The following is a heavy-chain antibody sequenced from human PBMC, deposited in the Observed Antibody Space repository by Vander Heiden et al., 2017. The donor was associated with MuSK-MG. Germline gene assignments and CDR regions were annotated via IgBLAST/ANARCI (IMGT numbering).Heavy chain of an antibody. CDR2: IYYSGST. D-gene: IGHD6-19*01. V-gene: IGHV4-59*01. CDR1: GGSTSSYY. Sequence: QVQLQESGPGLVKPSETLSLTCTVSGGSTSSYYWSWIRQPPGKGLEWIGYIYYSGSTNYNPSLKSRVTISVDTSKNQFSLKLSSVTAADTAVYYCARYRRYSSGLYSDRGYYYYYMDVWGKGTTVTVSS. CDR3: ARYRRYSSGLYSDRGYYYYYMDV. J-gene: IGHJ6*03.